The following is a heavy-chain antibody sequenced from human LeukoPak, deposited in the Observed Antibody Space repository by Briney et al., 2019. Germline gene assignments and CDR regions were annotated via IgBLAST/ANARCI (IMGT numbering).Heavy chain of an antibody. V-gene: IGHV3-23*01. D-gene: IGHD6-13*01. CDR1: GFTFTSYG. CDR3: AKVRYRSSWDHDAFDI. CDR2: ISGSGGST. Sequence: GGSLRLSCAASGFTFTSYGMNWVRQAPGKGLEWVSAISGSGGSTYYADSVKGRFTISRDNSKNTLYLQMNSLRAEDTAVYYCAKVRYRSSWDHDAFDIWGQGTMVTVSS. J-gene: IGHJ3*02.